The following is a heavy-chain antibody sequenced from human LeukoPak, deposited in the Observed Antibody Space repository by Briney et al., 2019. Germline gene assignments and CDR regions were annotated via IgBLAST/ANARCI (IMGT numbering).Heavy chain of an antibody. CDR3: ARAFWYSYGYFFTPKGYYYGMDV. J-gene: IGHJ6*02. V-gene: IGHV3-7*01. Sequence: GGSLRLSCVASGFTFGKYWMSWVRQAPGKGLEWVANIKLDGSEKNYVDSVKGRFTISRDNAKNSLYLQMNSLRAEDTAVYYCARAFWYSYGYFFTPKGYYYGMDVWGQGTTVTVSS. CDR2: IKLDGSEK. CDR1: GFTFGKYW. D-gene: IGHD5-18*01.